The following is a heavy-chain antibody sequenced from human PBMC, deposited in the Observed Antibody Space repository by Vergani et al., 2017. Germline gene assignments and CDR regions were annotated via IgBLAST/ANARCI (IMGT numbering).Heavy chain of an antibody. Sequence: QVQLVESGGGVVRPGTSLRLSCAASGFTFSRSGMHWVRQAPGKGLEWVAVISYDGNNKYSADSVKGRFTISRDNSKNTLYLQMDSLTAEDTAIYFCVNGYYYDQSGLASFDYWGQGTLVTVSS. CDR2: ISYDGNNK. CDR1: GFTFSRSG. CDR3: VNGYYYDQSGLASFDY. V-gene: IGHV3-30*18. D-gene: IGHD3-22*01. J-gene: IGHJ4*02.